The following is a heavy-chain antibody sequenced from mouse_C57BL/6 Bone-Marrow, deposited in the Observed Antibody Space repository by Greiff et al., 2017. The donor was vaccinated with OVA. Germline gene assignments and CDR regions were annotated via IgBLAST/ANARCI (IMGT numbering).Heavy chain of an antibody. CDR2: IDPENGDT. J-gene: IGHJ4*01. CDR1: GFNIKDYY. D-gene: IGHD1-1*01. Sequence: VQLKESGAELVRPGASVKLSCTASGFNIKDYYMHWVKQRPEQGLEWIGWIDPENGDTEYASKFQGKATITADTSSNTAYLQLSSLTSEDAAVYYCTKYYGSSYYYAMDDWGQGASVTVSS. V-gene: IGHV14-4*01. CDR3: TKYYGSSYYYAMDD.